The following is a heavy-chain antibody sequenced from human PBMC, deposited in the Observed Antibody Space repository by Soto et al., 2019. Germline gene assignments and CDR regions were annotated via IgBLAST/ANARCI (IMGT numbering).Heavy chain of an antibody. CDR2: VYYSGSA. D-gene: IGHD3-10*01. CDR1: GYSITAGGYY. CDR3: VRGSMVRGPTPFDY. V-gene: IGHV4-61*08. J-gene: IGHJ4*02. Sequence: SETLSLTCFVSGYSITAGGYYWSWIRHHPGKTLEWIGDVYYSGSANYNPSLKSRVTMSVDISKNQFSLKLNSVTAADTAVYYCVRGSMVRGPTPFDYWGQGTLVTVSS.